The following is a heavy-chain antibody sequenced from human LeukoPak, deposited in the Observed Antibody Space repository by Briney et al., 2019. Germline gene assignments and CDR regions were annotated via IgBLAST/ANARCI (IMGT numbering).Heavy chain of an antibody. CDR1: GYTFTSYD. J-gene: IGHJ4*02. Sequence: ASVKVSCKASGYTFTSYDINWVRQATGQGLEWMGWMNPNSGNTGYAQKFQGRVTMTRNTSISTASMELSSLRSEDTAVYYCARALRGVYYDSSGYSYWGQGTLVTVSS. V-gene: IGHV1-8*01. CDR2: MNPNSGNT. D-gene: IGHD3-22*01. CDR3: ARALRGVYYDSSGYSY.